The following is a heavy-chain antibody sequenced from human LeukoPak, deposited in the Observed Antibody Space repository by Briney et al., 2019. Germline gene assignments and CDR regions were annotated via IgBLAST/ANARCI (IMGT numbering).Heavy chain of an antibody. Sequence: PGRSLRLSCAAAGFTFGDYAMHWVRQAPGKGLEWVSGISWNSDTIAYADSVKGRFTISRDTAKNSLYPQMNSLRPEDTGFYYCAKVGGLGSFYRSPYFAFWGQGTLVTVSS. CDR2: ISWNSDTI. J-gene: IGHJ4*02. CDR1: GFTFGDYA. V-gene: IGHV3-9*01. D-gene: IGHD3-10*01. CDR3: AKVGGLGSFYRSPYFAF.